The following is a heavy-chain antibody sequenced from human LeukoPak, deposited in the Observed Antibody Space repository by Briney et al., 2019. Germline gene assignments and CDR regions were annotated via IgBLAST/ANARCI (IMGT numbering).Heavy chain of an antibody. J-gene: IGHJ4*02. Sequence: GGSLRLSCEASGFTFSHYAMHWVRQSPGKGLEWVALISYDGSNIQYADSVKGRFTISRDNSKNTLYLQMNTLRTEDTALYYCARDRAAAPWGYFDYWGQGTLVTVSS. CDR1: GFTFSHYA. CDR3: ARDRAAAPWGYFDY. CDR2: ISYDGSNI. D-gene: IGHD6-13*01. V-gene: IGHV3-30-3*01.